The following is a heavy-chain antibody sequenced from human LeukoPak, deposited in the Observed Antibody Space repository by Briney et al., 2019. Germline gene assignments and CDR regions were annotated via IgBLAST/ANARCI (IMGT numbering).Heavy chain of an antibody. J-gene: IGHJ6*03. CDR3: SREEQELVRDYYYYMDV. CDR1: GFIFSNFA. D-gene: IGHD6-13*01. V-gene: IGHV3-30*01. CDR2: ISYDGSHT. Sequence: PGGSLRLSCADSGFIFSNFAMHWVRQAPGKGLEWVALISYDGSHTYYADSMKGRFTISRDNSRNVLYLQMTRLSGDDSAVYYCSREEQELVRDYYYYMDVWGKGTTVTVSS.